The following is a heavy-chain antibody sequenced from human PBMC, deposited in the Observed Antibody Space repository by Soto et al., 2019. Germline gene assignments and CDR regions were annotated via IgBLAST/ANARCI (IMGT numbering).Heavy chain of an antibody. D-gene: IGHD6-13*01. CDR2: ISGSGGST. V-gene: IGHV3-23*01. CDR1: GGSISSGGYS. CDR3: ARVGSSWSFDY. J-gene: IGHJ4*02. Sequence: ETLSLTCAVSGGSISSGGYSWSWVRQAPGKGLEWVSAISGSGGSTYYADSVKGRFTISRDSSKNTLYLQMNSLRAEDTAVYYCARVGSSWSFDYWGQGTLVT.